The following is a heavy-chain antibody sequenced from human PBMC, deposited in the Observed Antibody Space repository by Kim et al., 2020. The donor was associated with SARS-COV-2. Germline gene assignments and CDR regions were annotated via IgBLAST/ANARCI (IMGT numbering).Heavy chain of an antibody. D-gene: IGHD3-3*01. J-gene: IGHJ4*02. V-gene: IGHV4-39*01. Sequence: KSRVTISVDTSKNQFSLKLSSVTAADTAVYYCASTPFTIFGVVTRGGFDYWGQGTLVTVSS. CDR3: ASTPFTIFGVVTRGGFDY.